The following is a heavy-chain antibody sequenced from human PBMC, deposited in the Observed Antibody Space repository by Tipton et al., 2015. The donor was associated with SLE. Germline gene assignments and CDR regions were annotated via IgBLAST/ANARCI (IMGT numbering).Heavy chain of an antibody. CDR1: GFTFSDHW. V-gene: IGHV3-7*03. CDR3: ARASGEYSRSFYWYFDL. CDR2: INPDGSGT. Sequence: SLRLSCAASGFTFSDHWMSWVRQAPGKELEWVGNINPDGSGTHYVDSVKGRFTISRDNAKNSLYLQMNSLRAGDTAVYYCARASGEYSRSFYWYFDLWGRGTLVTVSS. D-gene: IGHD6-6*01. J-gene: IGHJ2*01.